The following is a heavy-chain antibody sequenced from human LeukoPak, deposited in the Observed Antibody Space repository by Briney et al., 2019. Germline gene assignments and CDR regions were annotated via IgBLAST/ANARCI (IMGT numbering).Heavy chain of an antibody. CDR3: ARDVVYSSSWYQYYAFDI. D-gene: IGHD6-13*01. Sequence: SETLSLTCTVSGGSISSYYWSWLRQPPGKGLEWIGYIYYSGSTNYNPSLKSRVTISVDTSKNQFSLKLSSVTAADTAVYYCARDVVYSSSWYQYYAFDIWGQGTMVTVSS. CDR2: IYYSGST. J-gene: IGHJ3*02. CDR1: GGSISSYY. V-gene: IGHV4-59*01.